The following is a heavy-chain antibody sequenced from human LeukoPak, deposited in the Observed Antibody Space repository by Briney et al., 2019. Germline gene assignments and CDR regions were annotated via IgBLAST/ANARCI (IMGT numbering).Heavy chain of an antibody. CDR3: AKGCIFCAFDI. J-gene: IGHJ3*02. CDR2: IKQDGSEK. Sequence: GGSLRLSCAASGFTFSSYWMSWVRQAPGKGLEWVANIKQDGSEKYYVDSVKGRFTISRDNAKNSLYLQMNSLRAEDTAVYYCAKGCIFCAFDIWGQGTMVTVSS. CDR1: GFTFSSYW. D-gene: IGHD3-3*01. V-gene: IGHV3-7*01.